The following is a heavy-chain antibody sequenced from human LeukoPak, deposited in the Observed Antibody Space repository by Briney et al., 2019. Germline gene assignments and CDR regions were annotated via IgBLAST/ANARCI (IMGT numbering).Heavy chain of an antibody. D-gene: IGHD3-9*01. CDR1: GYTFTGYY. CDR2: INPNSGGT. J-gene: IGHJ4*02. V-gene: IGHV1-2*02. Sequence: ASVKVSCKASGYTFTGYYMHWVRQAPGQGLEWMGWINPNSGGTNYAQKFQGRVTMTRDTSISTAYMELSRLRSDDTAVYYCARVQYFDWFSYYFDYWGQGTLVTVSS. CDR3: ARVQYFDWFSYYFDY.